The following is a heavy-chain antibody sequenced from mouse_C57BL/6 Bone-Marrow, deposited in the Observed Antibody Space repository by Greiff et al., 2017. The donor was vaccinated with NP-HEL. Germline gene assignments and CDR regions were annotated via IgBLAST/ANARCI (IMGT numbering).Heavy chain of an antibody. CDR2: ISNLAYSI. Sequence: EVQRVESGGGLVQPGGSLKLSCAASGFTFSDYGMAWVRQAPRKGPEWVAFISNLAYSIYYADTVTGRFTISRENAKNTLYLEMSSLRSEDTAMYYCARHDYIRFAYWGQGTLVTVSA. D-gene: IGHD1-3*01. CDR1: GFTFSDYG. J-gene: IGHJ3*01. CDR3: ARHDYIRFAY. V-gene: IGHV5-15*01.